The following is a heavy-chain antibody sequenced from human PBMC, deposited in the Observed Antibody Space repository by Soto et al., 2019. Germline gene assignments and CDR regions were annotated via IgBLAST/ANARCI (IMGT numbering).Heavy chain of an antibody. V-gene: IGHV4-39*01. D-gene: IGHD1-1*01. CDR1: GGSISSSNYY. J-gene: IGHJ4*02. Sequence: SETLSLTCSVSGGSISSSNYYWAWIRQPPGKGLEWIGSIYYIGDTYYNPSLKSRVTMSVDTSKNQFSLKVTSVTAADTAIYYCAREDRTNGYNYDYWGQGTLVTVSS. CDR3: AREDRTNGYNYDY. CDR2: IYYIGDT.